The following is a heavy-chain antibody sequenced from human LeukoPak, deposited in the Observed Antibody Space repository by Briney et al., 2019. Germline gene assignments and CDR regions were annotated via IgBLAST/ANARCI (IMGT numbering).Heavy chain of an antibody. D-gene: IGHD4-17*01. J-gene: IGHJ4*02. CDR3: ARHFLTRGNEVTTPPDY. CDR1: GGSISSGGYY. Sequence: SETLSLTCTVSGGSISSGGYYWSWIRQHPGKGLEWIGYIYYSGSTYYNPSLKSRVTISVDTSKNQFSLKLSSVTAADTAVYYCARHFLTRGNEVTTPPDYWGQGTLVTVSS. V-gene: IGHV4-39*01. CDR2: IYYSGST.